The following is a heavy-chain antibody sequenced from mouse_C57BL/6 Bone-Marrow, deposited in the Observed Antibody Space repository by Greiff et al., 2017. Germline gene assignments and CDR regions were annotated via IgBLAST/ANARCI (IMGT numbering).Heavy chain of an antibody. CDR2: ISSGSSTI. CDR1: GFTFSDYG. Sequence: EVKVVESGGGLVKPGGSLKLSCAASGFTFSDYGMHWVRQAPEKGLEWVAYISSGSSTIYYADTVKGRFTISRDNAKNTLFLQMTSLRSEDTAMYYCARPQDYAMDYWGQGTSVTVSS. D-gene: IGHD3-1*01. V-gene: IGHV5-17*01. CDR3: ARPQDYAMDY. J-gene: IGHJ4*01.